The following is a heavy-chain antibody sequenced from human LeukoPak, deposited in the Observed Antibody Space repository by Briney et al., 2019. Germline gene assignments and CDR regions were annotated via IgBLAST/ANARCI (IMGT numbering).Heavy chain of an antibody. CDR3: ARTLAVAGLNWFDP. Sequence: ASVKVSCKASGYTFTSYGISWVRQAPGQGLEWMGWISAYNGNTNYAQKLQGRVTMTTDTSTSTAYMELRSLRSDDTAVYYYARTLAVAGLNWFDPWGQGTLVTVSS. J-gene: IGHJ5*02. CDR1: GYTFTSYG. D-gene: IGHD6-19*01. V-gene: IGHV1-18*01. CDR2: ISAYNGNT.